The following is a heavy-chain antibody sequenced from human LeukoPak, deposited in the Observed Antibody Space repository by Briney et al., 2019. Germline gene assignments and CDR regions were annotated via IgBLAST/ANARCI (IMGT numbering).Heavy chain of an antibody. J-gene: IGHJ6*02. D-gene: IGHD2-2*01. CDR2: ISYDGSNK. Sequence: GRSLRLSCVASGFTFSSYGMHWVRQAPGKGLEWVAVISYDGSNKYYADSVKGRFTISRDNSKNTLYLQMNSLGAEDTAVYYCAKSKAMSHGMDVWGQGTTVTVSS. V-gene: IGHV3-30*18. CDR3: AKSKAMSHGMDV. CDR1: GFTFSSYG.